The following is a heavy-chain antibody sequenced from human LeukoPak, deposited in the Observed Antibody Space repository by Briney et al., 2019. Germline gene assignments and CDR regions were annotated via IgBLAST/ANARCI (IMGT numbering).Heavy chain of an antibody. Sequence: GGSLRLSCAASGFTFSSYGMHWVRQAPGKGLEWVAVIWYDGSNKYYADSVKGRFTISRDNSKNTLYLQMNSLRAEDTAVYYCTRDSYYYDSSGSGDYWGQGTLVTASS. CDR1: GFTFSSYG. CDR3: TRDSYYYDSSGSGDY. CDR2: IWYDGSNK. J-gene: IGHJ4*02. D-gene: IGHD3-22*01. V-gene: IGHV3-33*01.